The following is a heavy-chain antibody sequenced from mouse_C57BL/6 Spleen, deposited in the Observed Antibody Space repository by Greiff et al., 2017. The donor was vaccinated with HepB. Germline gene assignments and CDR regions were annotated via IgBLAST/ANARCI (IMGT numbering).Heavy chain of an antibody. V-gene: IGHV1-4*01. CDR3: ARGAIYYGYDGGAWFAC. J-gene: IGHJ3*01. Sequence: QVHVKQSGAELARPGASVKMSCKASGYTFTSYTMHWVNQRPGQGLEWIGYINPSSGYTKYNQKFKDKATLTADKSSSTAYMQLSSLTSEDAAVYYCARGAIYYGYDGGAWFACWGQGTLCTVSA. D-gene: IGHD2-2*01. CDR2: INPSSGYT. CDR1: GYTFTSYT.